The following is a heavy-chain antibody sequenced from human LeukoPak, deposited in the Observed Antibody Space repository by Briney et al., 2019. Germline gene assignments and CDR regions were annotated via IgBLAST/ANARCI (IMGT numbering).Heavy chain of an antibody. CDR3: ARVQYSYGYDGSFY. CDR2: ISGSGGST. Sequence: GGSLRLSCAASGFTFSNYDMSWVRQAPGKGLEWVSTISGSGGSTYYADSVKGRFTFSRDNSKNTLYLQMNSLRGDDTAVYYCARVQYSYGYDGSFYWGQGTLVTVSS. J-gene: IGHJ4*02. D-gene: IGHD5-18*01. V-gene: IGHV3-23*01. CDR1: GFTFSNYD.